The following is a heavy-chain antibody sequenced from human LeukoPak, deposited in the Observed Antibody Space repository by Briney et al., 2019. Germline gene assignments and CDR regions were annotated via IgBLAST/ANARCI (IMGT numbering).Heavy chain of an antibody. CDR3: ARHDGIFGGNWFDP. V-gene: IGHV4-39*01. CDR1: GGSVSSSTYY. Sequence: SETLSLTCTVSGGSVSSSTYYWGWIRQPPRKGLEWIGSIYYSGSTYYNPSLKSRVTISVDTSKNQFSLKLSSVTAADTAVCYCARHDGIFGGNWFDPWGQGTLVTVSS. D-gene: IGHD3-16*01. J-gene: IGHJ5*02. CDR2: IYYSGST.